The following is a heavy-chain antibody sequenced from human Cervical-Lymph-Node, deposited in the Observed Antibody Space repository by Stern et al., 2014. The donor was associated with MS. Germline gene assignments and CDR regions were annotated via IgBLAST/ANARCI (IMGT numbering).Heavy chain of an antibody. CDR3: ARLGVHCSSTSCERYGMDV. CDR1: GYSFTSYW. V-gene: IGHV5-51*01. J-gene: IGHJ6*02. CDR2: IYPGDSDT. D-gene: IGHD2-2*01. Sequence: MQLVQSGAEVKKPGESLKISCKGSGYSFTSYWIGWVRQMPGKGLEWMGIIYPGDSDTRYSPSFQGQVTISADKAISPASLQWSSRKASDTAMYYCARLGVHCSSTSCERYGMDVWGQGTTVTVSS.